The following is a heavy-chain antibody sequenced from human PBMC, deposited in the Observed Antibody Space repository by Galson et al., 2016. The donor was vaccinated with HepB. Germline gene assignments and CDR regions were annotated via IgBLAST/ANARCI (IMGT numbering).Heavy chain of an antibody. Sequence: SLRLSCAASGFTFSTYGMHWVRQAPGKGLEWVAVISYDGSNKYYADSVKGRFTISRDNSNKTLYLQMNSLRAEDTAVYYCAKMYCGGICYAAYFYTLDVWGQGTPVTVSS. J-gene: IGHJ6*02. CDR2: ISYDGSNK. CDR1: GFTFSTYG. D-gene: IGHD2-15*01. CDR3: AKMYCGGICYAAYFYTLDV. V-gene: IGHV3-30*18.